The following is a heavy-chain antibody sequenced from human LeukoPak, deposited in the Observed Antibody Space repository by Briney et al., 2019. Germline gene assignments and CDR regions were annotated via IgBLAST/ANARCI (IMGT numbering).Heavy chain of an antibody. J-gene: IGHJ4*02. CDR1: GFTFSDYY. D-gene: IGHD5-12*01. V-gene: IGHV3-11*01. CDR2: IRSSGDTI. Sequence: GGSLRLSCAASGFTFSDYYMSWIRQAPGKGLEWASYIRSSGDTIYYADSVKGRFTISRDNAQNSLFLQMNSLRVDDTAVYYCARSGYGDFDYWGQGARVTVSS. CDR3: ARSGYGDFDY.